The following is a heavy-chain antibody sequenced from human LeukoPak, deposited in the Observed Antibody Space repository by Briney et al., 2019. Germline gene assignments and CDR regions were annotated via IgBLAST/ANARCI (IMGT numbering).Heavy chain of an antibody. CDR1: GFTFSNYW. D-gene: IGHD4-17*01. J-gene: IGHJ4*02. Sequence: GGSLRLSCAASGFTFSNYWMSWVRQAPGKGLEWVALIKPDGSEKFLVPSVKGRFTISRDNAKNSLYLQMNSLRAEDTAVYYCARAYYGDFVWGQGTLVTVSS. CDR2: IKPDGSEK. CDR3: ARAYYGDFV. V-gene: IGHV3-7*04.